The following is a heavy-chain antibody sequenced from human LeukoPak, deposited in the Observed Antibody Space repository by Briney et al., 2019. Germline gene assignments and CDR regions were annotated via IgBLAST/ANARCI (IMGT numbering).Heavy chain of an antibody. J-gene: IGHJ5*02. Sequence: ASVKVSCKASGYTFTGYYMHWVRQAPGQGLEWMGWINSNSGGTNYAQKFQGRVTMTRNTSISTAYMELSSLRSEDTAVYYCAINYYDSSGYYPNWFDPWGQGTLVTVSS. D-gene: IGHD3-22*01. CDR3: AINYYDSSGYYPNWFDP. V-gene: IGHV1-2*02. CDR2: INSNSGGT. CDR1: GYTFTGYY.